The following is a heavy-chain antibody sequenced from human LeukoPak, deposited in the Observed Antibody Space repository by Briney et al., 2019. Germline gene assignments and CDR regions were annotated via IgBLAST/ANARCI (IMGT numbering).Heavy chain of an antibody. CDR2: IDTNTGNP. J-gene: IGHJ6*03. D-gene: IGHD5-18*01. Sequence: ASVKVSCKASGYTFTSLAMNWVRQAPGQGLEWMGWIDTNTGNPTYAQGFTGRFVFSLDTAVITAYLQISSLKAEDTAVYYCARRGYSIYYYYMDVWGKGTTVTVSS. CDR3: ARRGYSIYYYYMDV. V-gene: IGHV7-4-1*02. CDR1: GYTFTSLA.